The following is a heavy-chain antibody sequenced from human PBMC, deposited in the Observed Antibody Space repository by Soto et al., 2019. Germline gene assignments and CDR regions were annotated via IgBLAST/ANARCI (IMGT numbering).Heavy chain of an antibody. V-gene: IGHV3-23*01. CDR1: GFTFSSYA. CDR2: ISGSGGST. Sequence: EVQLLESGGGLVQPGGSLRLSCAASGFTFSSYAMSWVRQAPGKGLEWVSAISGSGGSTYYADSVKGRFTISRDNSENTLYLQMNILRAEDTAVYYCAKMSIAARPIDYWGQGTLVTVSS. D-gene: IGHD6-6*01. J-gene: IGHJ4*02. CDR3: AKMSIAARPIDY.